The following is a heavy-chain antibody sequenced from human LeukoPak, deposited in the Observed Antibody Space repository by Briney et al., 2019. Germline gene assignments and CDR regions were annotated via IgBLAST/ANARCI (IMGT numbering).Heavy chain of an antibody. V-gene: IGHV3-30-3*01. D-gene: IGHD1-26*01. J-gene: IGHJ4*02. Sequence: GGSLRLSCAASGFTFSSYAMNWVRQAPGKGLEWVAVISYDGSNKYYADSVKGRFTISRDNSKNTLYLQMNSLRAEDTAVYYCARDRVGATDYFDYWGQGTLVTVSS. CDR1: GFTFSSYA. CDR3: ARDRVGATDYFDY. CDR2: ISYDGSNK.